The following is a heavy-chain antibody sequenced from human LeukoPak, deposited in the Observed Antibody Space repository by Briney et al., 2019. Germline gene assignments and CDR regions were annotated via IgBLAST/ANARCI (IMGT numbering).Heavy chain of an antibody. Sequence: GGSLRLSCAASGFTFSSYSMNWVRQAPGKGLEWVSSISSSSSYIYYADSVKGRFTISRDNAKNSLYLQMNSLRAEDTAVYYCARSQSSRQITIPKTRRYFDYWGQGVLVTVSS. CDR3: ARSQSSRQITIPKTRRYFDY. D-gene: IGHD3-10*01. CDR1: GFTFSSYS. V-gene: IGHV3-21*01. CDR2: ISSSSSYI. J-gene: IGHJ4*02.